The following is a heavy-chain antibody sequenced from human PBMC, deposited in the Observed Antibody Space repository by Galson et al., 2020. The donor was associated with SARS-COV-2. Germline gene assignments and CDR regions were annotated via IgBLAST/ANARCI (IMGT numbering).Heavy chain of an antibody. CDR3: AKDRVDWSWHTYYYYDMDV. D-gene: IGHD1-1*01. J-gene: IGHJ6*02. V-gene: IGHV3-30*18. Sequence: GESLKISCAVSGFTFSDYGMHWVRQAPGKGLEWVALLSYDGSYEYYADSVKGRFTISRDNSKNTLYLQMNSLRTEDTAVYYCAKDRVDWSWHTYYYYDMDVWGQGTTVTVSS. CDR2: LSYDGSYE. CDR1: GFTFSDYG.